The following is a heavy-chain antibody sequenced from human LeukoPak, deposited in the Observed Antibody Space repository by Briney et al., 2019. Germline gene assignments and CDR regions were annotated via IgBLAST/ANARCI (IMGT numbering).Heavy chain of an antibody. CDR2: ISSSSSTI. D-gene: IGHD3-22*01. V-gene: IGHV3-48*02. CDR1: GFTFSSYS. Sequence: GGSLTLSCAASGFTFSSYSMTWVRQAPGKGLEWVSYISSSSSTIYYADSVKGRFTISRDNAKNSLYLQMNSLRDEDTAVYYCARDPPPSPYYDSSGFDYWGQGTLVTVSS. CDR3: ARDPPPSPYYDSSGFDY. J-gene: IGHJ4*02.